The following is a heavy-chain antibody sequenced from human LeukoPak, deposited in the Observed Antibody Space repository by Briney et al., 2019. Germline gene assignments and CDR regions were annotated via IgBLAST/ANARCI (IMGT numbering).Heavy chain of an antibody. J-gene: IGHJ4*02. CDR3: ARESFSSSWHFDY. Sequence: HPGGSLRLSCAASGFNFSSHAMHWVRQAPGEGLEYVSAVSSNGANTDYANSVKGRFTISRDNSRNTLYLQMGSLRAEDMAVYYCARESFSSSWHFDYWGQGTLVTVSS. CDR1: GFNFSSHA. D-gene: IGHD6-13*01. CDR2: VSSNGANT. V-gene: IGHV3-64*01.